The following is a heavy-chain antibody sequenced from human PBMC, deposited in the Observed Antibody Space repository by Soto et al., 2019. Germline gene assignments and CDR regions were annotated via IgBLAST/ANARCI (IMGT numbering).Heavy chain of an antibody. D-gene: IGHD1-7*01. CDR3: AHRGRLCRGANYHHLYDS. CDR2: IFWDDDK. V-gene: IGHV2-5*02. Sequence: SGPTLVNPTQTLTLTCPFSGFSLSTRGVGVGWIRQPPGKALECLAVIFWDDDKRYSPSLQSRLTITKDTSRNQVILTMANMDPVDTATYYCAHRGRLCRGANYHHLYDSCGQGTLVTGS. J-gene: IGHJ5*01. CDR1: GFSLSTRGVG.